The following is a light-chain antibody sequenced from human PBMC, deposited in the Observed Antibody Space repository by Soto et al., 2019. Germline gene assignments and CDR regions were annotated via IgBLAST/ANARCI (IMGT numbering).Light chain of an antibody. Sequence: EIVMTQSPATLSVSPGERATLSCRASQSVSSNLAWYQQKSGQTPRLLIYGASTRATDIPARFSGGGSGTEFTLTISSLQSEDFAVYYCQQYSDWPLTFGGGTKVEIK. V-gene: IGKV3-15*01. J-gene: IGKJ4*01. CDR2: GAS. CDR3: QQYSDWPLT. CDR1: QSVSSN.